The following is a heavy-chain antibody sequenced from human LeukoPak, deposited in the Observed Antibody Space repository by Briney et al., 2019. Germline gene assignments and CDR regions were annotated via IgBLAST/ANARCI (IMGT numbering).Heavy chain of an antibody. CDR3: ARDSVVVPAAQDHDAFDI. CDR2: ISAYNGNT. J-gene: IGHJ3*02. V-gene: IGHV1-18*01. CDR1: GGTFSSYA. D-gene: IGHD2-2*01. Sequence: ASVKVSCKASGGTFSSYAISWARQAPGQGLEWMGWISAYNGNTNYAQKLQGRVTMTTDTSTSTAYMELRSLRSDDTAVYYCARDSVVVPAAQDHDAFDIWGQGTMVTVSS.